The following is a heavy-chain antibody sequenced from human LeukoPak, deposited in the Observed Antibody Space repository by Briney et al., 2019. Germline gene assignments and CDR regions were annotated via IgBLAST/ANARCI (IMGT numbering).Heavy chain of an antibody. J-gene: IGHJ6*03. Sequence: SVKVSCKASGGTFSSYAISWVRQAPGQGLEWMGGIIPIFGTANYAQKFQGRVTITADESTSTAYMELSSLRSEDTAVYYCARVEQEYSSSSDYYYYYMDVWGKGTTVTVSS. CDR1: GGTFSSYA. CDR2: IIPIFGTA. V-gene: IGHV1-69*13. D-gene: IGHD6-6*01. CDR3: ARVEQEYSSSSDYYYYYMDV.